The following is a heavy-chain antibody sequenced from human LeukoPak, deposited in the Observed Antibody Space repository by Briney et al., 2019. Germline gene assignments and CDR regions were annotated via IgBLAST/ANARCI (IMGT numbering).Heavy chain of an antibody. CDR1: GGSFSSGSYY. CDR3: ASGYYYDSGYFQH. J-gene: IGHJ1*01. D-gene: IGHD3-22*01. CDR2: IYTSGST. Sequence: SETLSLTCAVYGGSFSSGSYYWSWIRQPAGKGLEWIGRIYTSGSTNYNPSLKSRVTISVDTSKNQFSLKLSSVTAADTAVYYCASGYYYDSGYFQHWGQGTLVTVSS. V-gene: IGHV4-61*02.